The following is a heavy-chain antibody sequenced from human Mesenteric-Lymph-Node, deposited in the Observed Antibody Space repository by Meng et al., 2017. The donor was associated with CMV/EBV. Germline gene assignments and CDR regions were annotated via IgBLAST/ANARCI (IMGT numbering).Heavy chain of an antibody. D-gene: IGHD2-2*01. Sequence: SETLSLTCTVSGGSISSSSYYWGWIRQPPGKGREWIGSIYYSGSTYYNPSLKSRVTISVDTSKNQFSLKLSSVTAADTAVYYCARENIVVVYGMDVWGQGTTVTVSS. V-gene: IGHV4-39*07. CDR1: GGSISSSSYY. CDR3: ARENIVVVYGMDV. J-gene: IGHJ6*02. CDR2: IYYSGST.